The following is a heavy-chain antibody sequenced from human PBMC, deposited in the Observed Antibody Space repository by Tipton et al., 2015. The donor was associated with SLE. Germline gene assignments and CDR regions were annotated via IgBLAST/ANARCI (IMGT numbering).Heavy chain of an antibody. CDR1: GGSISSSSYY. D-gene: IGHD6-19*01. CDR3: ARLNLAVAGFDY. V-gene: IGHV4-39*07. Sequence: TLSLTCTVSGGSISSSSYYWGWIRQPPGKGLEWIGSIYYSGSTNYNPSLKSRVTISVDTSKNQFSLKLSSVTAADTAVYYCARLNLAVAGFDYWGQGTLVTVSS. J-gene: IGHJ4*02. CDR2: IYYSGST.